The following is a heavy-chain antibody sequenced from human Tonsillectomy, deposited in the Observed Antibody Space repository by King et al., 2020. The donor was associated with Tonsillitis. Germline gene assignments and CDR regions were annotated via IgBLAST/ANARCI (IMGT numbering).Heavy chain of an antibody. V-gene: IGHV3-43D*03. Sequence: VQLVESGGVVVQPGGSLRLSCAASGFTFDDYAMHWVRQAPGKGLEWVSLISWDGGSTYYADSVKGRFTISRDNSKNSLYMQMNSLRAEDTGLYYCAKGEVSTYSSIFDIWGQGTMVTVSS. CDR2: ISWDGGST. D-gene: IGHD2/OR15-2a*01. CDR1: GFTFDDYA. CDR3: AKGEVSTYSSIFDI. J-gene: IGHJ3*02.